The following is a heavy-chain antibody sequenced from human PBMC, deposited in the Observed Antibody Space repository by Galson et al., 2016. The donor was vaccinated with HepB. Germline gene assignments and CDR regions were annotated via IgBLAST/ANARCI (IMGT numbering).Heavy chain of an antibody. V-gene: IGHV3-23*01. Sequence: SLRLSCAATGFTFNNYAMHWVRQAPGKGLEWVSGIGGSARGAHYADSVKGRFTISRDNSKNTLYLQMNSLRAEDTATYYCTKDQLIVIVPAAGNWFDPWGQGTLVTVPS. CDR2: IGGSARGA. J-gene: IGHJ5*02. CDR3: TKDQLIVIVPAAGNWFDP. CDR1: GFTFNNYA. D-gene: IGHD2-2*01.